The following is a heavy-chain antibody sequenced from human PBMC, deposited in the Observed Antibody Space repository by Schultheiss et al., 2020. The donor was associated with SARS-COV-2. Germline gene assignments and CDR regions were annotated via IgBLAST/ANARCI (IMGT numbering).Heavy chain of an antibody. D-gene: IGHD2-15*01. CDR2: IGTAGDT. CDR1: GFTFSSYD. V-gene: IGHV3-13*01. J-gene: IGHJ4*02. Sequence: GGSLRLSCAASGFTFSSYDMHWVRQATGKGLEWVSAIGTAGDTYYPGSVKGRFTISRENAKNSLYLQMNSLRAEDTAVYYCARQYCSGGSCYTPLSYWGQGTLVTVSS. CDR3: ARQYCSGGSCYTPLSY.